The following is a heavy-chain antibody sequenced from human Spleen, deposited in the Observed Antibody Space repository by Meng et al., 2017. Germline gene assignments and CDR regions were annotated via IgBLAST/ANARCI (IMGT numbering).Heavy chain of an antibody. V-gene: IGHV4-34*01. D-gene: IGHD4-11*01. CDR3: ARGPTTRAHDFDY. CDR1: GGSFSDYY. Sequence: SETLSLTCVVSGGSFSDYYWSWIRQPPGKGLEWIGEINHSGSTNYNPSLESRATISVDTAQNNLSLKLSSVTAEESAVYYCARGPTTRAHDFDYWGQGTLVTVSS. J-gene: IGHJ4*02. CDR2: INHSGST.